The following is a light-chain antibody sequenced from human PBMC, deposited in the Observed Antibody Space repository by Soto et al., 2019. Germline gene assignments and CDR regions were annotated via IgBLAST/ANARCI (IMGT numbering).Light chain of an antibody. V-gene: IGKV1-39*01. CDR2: AAF. Sequence: DIQMTQSPSSLSASVGDRVTITCRASQSISSYLNWYQQKPGKAPKLLIYAAFILQSGVPSRIGGRRAGTDFTLTVSSLHPEDFATYFCQQSYNMPFTFGPGTKVDI. CDR3: QQSYNMPFT. J-gene: IGKJ3*01. CDR1: QSISSY.